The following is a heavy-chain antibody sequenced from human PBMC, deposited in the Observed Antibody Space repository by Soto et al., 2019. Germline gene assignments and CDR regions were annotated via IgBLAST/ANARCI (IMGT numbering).Heavy chain of an antibody. V-gene: IGHV3-23*01. CDR2: FSATSENT. CDR1: GFFFSSYT. CDR3: AKARYQQWVRLPLDY. Sequence: EVQLLESGGGLVQPGGSLRLSCVGSGFFFSSYTMTWVRQAPGKGLEWVSSFSATSENTYYADSVRGPFTISRDNSKNTLFMQMNRLTAEDTAMYYCAKARYQQWVRLPLDYWGQGILVIVSS. D-gene: IGHD2-2*01. J-gene: IGHJ4*02.